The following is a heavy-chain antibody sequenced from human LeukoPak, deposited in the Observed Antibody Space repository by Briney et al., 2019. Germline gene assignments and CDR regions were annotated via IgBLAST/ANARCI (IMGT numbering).Heavy chain of an antibody. CDR2: IYYSGST. J-gene: IGHJ5*02. CDR3: ARVSGYYGSGSTTRRVWFDP. CDR1: GGSISSYY. V-gene: IGHV4-59*01. D-gene: IGHD3-10*01. Sequence: RTSETLSLTCTISGGSISSYYWSWVRQSPGKGLEWIGNIYYSGSTIYNPSLKSRVTISVDTSKNQFSLNLTSVTAADTAVYYCARVSGYYGSGSTTRRVWFDPWGQGTLVTVSS.